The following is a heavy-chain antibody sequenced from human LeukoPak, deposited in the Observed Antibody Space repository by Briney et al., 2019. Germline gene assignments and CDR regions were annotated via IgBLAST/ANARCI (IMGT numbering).Heavy chain of an antibody. Sequence: PSETLSLTCTVSGGSISNYYWSWIRQPPGKGLEWIGYIYYSGSTNYNPSLKSRVTISVDTSKNQFSLKLSSVTAADTAVYYCARLDYDYVWGSYRPDAFDIWGQGTMVTVSS. CDR3: ARLDYDYVWGSYRPDAFDI. CDR2: IYYSGST. V-gene: IGHV4-59*08. D-gene: IGHD3-16*02. CDR1: GGSISNYY. J-gene: IGHJ3*02.